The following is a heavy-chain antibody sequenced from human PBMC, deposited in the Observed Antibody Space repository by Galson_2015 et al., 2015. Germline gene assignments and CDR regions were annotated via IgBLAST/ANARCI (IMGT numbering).Heavy chain of an antibody. CDR2: IDWDDDK. V-gene: IGHV2-70*01. Sequence: PALVKPTQTLTLTCTFSGFSLRTSGMCVSWIRQPPGKALEWLALIDWDDDKYYSTSLKTRLNISKDTSKNQVVLTMTNMDPVDTATYYCARIRKDIVVVPAATRRTYYYNYYMDVWGKGTTVTVSS. CDR1: GFSLRTSGMC. D-gene: IGHD2-2*01. J-gene: IGHJ6*03. CDR3: ARIRKDIVVVPAATRRTYYYNYYMDV.